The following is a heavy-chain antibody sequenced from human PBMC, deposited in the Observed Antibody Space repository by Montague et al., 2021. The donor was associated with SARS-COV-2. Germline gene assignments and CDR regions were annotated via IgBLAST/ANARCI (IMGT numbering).Heavy chain of an antibody. CDR2: ITSSSIYI. J-gene: IGHJ3*02. V-gene: IGHV3-21*01. CDR1: GFTFSTYT. CDR3: TRDAFTMIIDAFNI. D-gene: IGHD3-22*01. Sequence: SLRLSCAASGFTFSTYTMNWVRQAPGQGLEWVSSITSSSIYIYYADSVKGRFTISRDNAKNPLYLQMNSLRAEDTAVYYCTRDAFTMIIDAFNIWGQGTKVTVSS.